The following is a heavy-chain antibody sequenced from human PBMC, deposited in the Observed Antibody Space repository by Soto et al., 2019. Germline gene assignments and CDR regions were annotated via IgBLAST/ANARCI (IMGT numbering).Heavy chain of an antibody. CDR2: ITPSGGST. J-gene: IGHJ6*02. V-gene: IGHV1-46*01. Sequence: VQLVQSGAGGRKPGASVKVSCKASGYTFTSYYMHWVQQAPGQGLEWMGIITPSGGSTSYAQKFQGRVTMTRDTSTSTVYMELSSLRSEDTAVYYCARSVTYYGMDVWGQGTTVTVSS. CDR3: ARSVTYYGMDV. CDR1: GYTFTSYY.